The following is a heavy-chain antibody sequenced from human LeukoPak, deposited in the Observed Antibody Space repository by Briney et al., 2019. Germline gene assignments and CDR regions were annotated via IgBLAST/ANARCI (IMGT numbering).Heavy chain of an antibody. D-gene: IGHD5-18*01. CDR3: ARQYFSPVDTAMADAFDI. CDR2: IYPGDSDT. V-gene: IGHV5-51*01. Sequence: GESLKISCKGSGYSFTSYWIGWVRQMPGKGLEWMGIIYPGDSDTRYSPSFQGQVTISADKSISTAYLQWSSLKASDTAMYYCARQYFSPVDTAMADAFDIWGQGTMVTVSS. J-gene: IGHJ3*02. CDR1: GYSFTSYW.